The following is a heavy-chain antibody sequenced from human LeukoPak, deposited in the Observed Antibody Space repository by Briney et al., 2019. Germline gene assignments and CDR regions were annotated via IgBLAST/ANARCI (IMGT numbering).Heavy chain of an antibody. J-gene: IGHJ4*02. D-gene: IGHD6-13*01. Sequence: ASVKVSCKASGYTFTGYYMHWVRQAPGQGLEWMGWINPNSGGTNYAQKFQGRVTMTRDTSISTAYMELSRLRSDDTAVYYCARALYSSSLPGGYWGQGMVVTVSS. CDR3: ARALYSSSLPGGY. CDR1: GYTFTGYY. V-gene: IGHV1-2*02. CDR2: INPNSGGT.